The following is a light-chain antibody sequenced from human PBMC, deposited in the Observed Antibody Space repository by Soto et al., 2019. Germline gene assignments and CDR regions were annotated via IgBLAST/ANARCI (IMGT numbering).Light chain of an antibody. Sequence: QSALTQPASVSGSPGQSITISCTGTSSDVGGYNYVSWYQQHPGKAPKLMIYEVSNRPSGVSNRFSGSKSGNMASLTISGLQADDEADYYCSSYTSSSTRVFGGGTKVTVL. V-gene: IGLV2-14*01. CDR2: EVS. CDR1: SSDVGGYNY. J-gene: IGLJ2*01. CDR3: SSYTSSSTRV.